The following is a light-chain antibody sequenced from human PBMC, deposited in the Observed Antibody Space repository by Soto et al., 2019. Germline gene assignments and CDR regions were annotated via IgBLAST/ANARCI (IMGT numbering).Light chain of an antibody. J-gene: IGKJ3*01. Sequence: IVLTQSPGTLALTPGERATLSCRASQSVSSSYLAWYQQKPGQAPRLLIYGASSRATGIPDRFSGSGSGTDFTLTISRLEPEDYALYYCQQYGSSPPFTFGPGTRVDIK. CDR3: QQYGSSPPFT. CDR2: GAS. V-gene: IGKV3-20*01. CDR1: QSVSSSY.